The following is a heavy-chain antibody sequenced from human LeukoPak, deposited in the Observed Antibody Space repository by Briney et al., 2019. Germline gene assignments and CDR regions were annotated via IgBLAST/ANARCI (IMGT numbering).Heavy chain of an antibody. V-gene: IGHV1-2*02. CDR1: GYTFTGYY. J-gene: IGHJ4*02. CDR3: ARGPARRPWDAFDY. D-gene: IGHD6-6*01. CDR2: INPNSGAT. Sequence: ASVKVSCKASGYTFTGYYMHWVRQAPGQGLEWMGWINPNSGATNYAQKFQGRVTMPRDTSISTAYMELSRLRSDDTAVYYCARGPARRPWDAFDYWGQGTLVTVSS.